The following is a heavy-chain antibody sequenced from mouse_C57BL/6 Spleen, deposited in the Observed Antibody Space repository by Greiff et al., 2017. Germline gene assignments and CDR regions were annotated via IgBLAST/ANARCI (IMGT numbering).Heavy chain of an antibody. V-gene: IGHV1-59*01. CDR2: IDPADSST. J-gene: IGHJ2*01. D-gene: IGHD1-1*01. CDR1: GYTFTSYW. CDR3: ARGITTVVADY. Sequence: QVQLQQSGAELVRPGTSVKLSCKASGYTFTSYWMHWVKQRPGQGLEWIGVIDPADSSTNYNQKFKGKATLTVDTSSSTAYMQLSSLTSEDSAVYYCARGITTVVADYWGQGTTLTVSS.